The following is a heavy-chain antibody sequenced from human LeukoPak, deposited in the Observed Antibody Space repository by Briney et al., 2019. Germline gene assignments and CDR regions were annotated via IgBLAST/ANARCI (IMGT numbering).Heavy chain of an antibody. CDR3: AKSVGRYYDSSGYYWHT. V-gene: IGHV3-23*01. D-gene: IGHD3-22*01. CDR1: GFTFSSYA. Sequence: PGGSLRLSCAASGFTFSSYAMSWVRQAPGKGLEWVSAISGSGGSTYYADSVKGRFTISRDNSKNTLYLQMNSLRAEDTAVYYCAKSVGRYYDSSGYYWHTWGQGTLVTVSS. CDR2: ISGSGGST. J-gene: IGHJ5*02.